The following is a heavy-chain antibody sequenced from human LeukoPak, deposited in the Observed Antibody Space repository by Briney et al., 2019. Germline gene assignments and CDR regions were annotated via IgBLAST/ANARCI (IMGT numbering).Heavy chain of an antibody. CDR2: IDYRGST. J-gene: IGHJ5*02. CDR1: GGSFSGYY. V-gene: IGHV4-34*01. D-gene: IGHD3-10*01. CDR3: ARRAGSGSYYYWFDP. Sequence: SETLSLTCAVYGGSFSGYYWSWLRQPPGKALEWLGYIDYRGSTYYNPSLKSRLTISPDMSKNQMSLKLSSVTAADTAMYYCARRAGSGSYYYWFDPWGQGTQVTVSS.